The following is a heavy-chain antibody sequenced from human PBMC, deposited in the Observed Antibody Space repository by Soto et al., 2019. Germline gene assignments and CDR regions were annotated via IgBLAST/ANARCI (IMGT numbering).Heavy chain of an antibody. D-gene: IGHD1-1*01. CDR2: ISYDGNNK. V-gene: IGHV3-30*18. CDR3: AKSVFHWNHRFSAY. Sequence: GKGLEWVAVISYDGNNKYYADSVKGRFTISRDNSKNTLYLQMNSLRAEDTAVFFCAKSVFHWNHRFSAYLRQG. J-gene: IGHJ4*02.